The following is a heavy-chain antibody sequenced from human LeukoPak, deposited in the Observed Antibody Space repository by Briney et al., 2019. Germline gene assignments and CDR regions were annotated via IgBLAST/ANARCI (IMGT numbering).Heavy chain of an antibody. J-gene: IGHJ4*02. D-gene: IGHD6-19*01. CDR3: ARSVGLAGYYFDY. Sequence: ASVKVSCKASGYTFTGYYMHWVRHAPGQGLEWMGWINPNSGGTNYAQKFQGRVTMTRDTSISTAYMELSRLRSDDTAVYYCARSVGLAGYYFDYWGQGTLVTVSS. V-gene: IGHV1-2*02. CDR2: INPNSGGT. CDR1: GYTFTGYY.